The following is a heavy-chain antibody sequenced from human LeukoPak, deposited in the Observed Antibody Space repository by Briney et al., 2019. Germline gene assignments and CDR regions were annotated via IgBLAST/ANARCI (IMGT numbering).Heavy chain of an antibody. D-gene: IGHD2-2*01. Sequence: HPGGSLRLSCAASGFTFSSYAMSWVRQAPGKGLEWVSAISGSGGSTYYADSVKGRFTISRDNSKNTLYLQMNSLRAEDTAVYYCAKGDIVVVQPIDYWGQGTLVTVSS. CDR3: AKGDIVVVQPIDY. CDR1: GFTFSSYA. J-gene: IGHJ4*02. V-gene: IGHV3-23*01. CDR2: ISGSGGST.